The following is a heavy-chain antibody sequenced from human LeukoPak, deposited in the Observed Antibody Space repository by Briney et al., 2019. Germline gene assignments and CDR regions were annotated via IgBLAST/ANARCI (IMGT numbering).Heavy chain of an antibody. J-gene: IGHJ4*02. CDR2: IYYSGST. CDR3: ARYYDSSGYIDY. CDR1: GGSISSYY. Sequence: PSETLSLTCTVSGGSISSYYWSWIRQPPGKGLEWIGYIYYSGSTYYNPSLKSRVTISVDRSKNQFSLKLSSVTAADTAVYYCARYYDSSGYIDYWGPGTLVTVSS. V-gene: IGHV4-59*12. D-gene: IGHD3-22*01.